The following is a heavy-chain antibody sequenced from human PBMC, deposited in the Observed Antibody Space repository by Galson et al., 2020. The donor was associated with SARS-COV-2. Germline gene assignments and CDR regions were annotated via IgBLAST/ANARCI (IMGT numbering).Heavy chain of an antibody. CDR2: ISWNSGSI. D-gene: IGHD4-17*01. V-gene: IGHV3-9*01. CDR1: GFTFDDYA. CDR3: AKLIGYGDYRDY. Sequence: GGSLRLSCAASGFTFDDYAMHWVRQAPGKGLEWVSGISWNSGSIGYADSVKGRFTISRDNAKNSLYLQMNSLRAEDTALYYCAKLIGYGDYRDYWGQGTLVTVSS. J-gene: IGHJ4*02.